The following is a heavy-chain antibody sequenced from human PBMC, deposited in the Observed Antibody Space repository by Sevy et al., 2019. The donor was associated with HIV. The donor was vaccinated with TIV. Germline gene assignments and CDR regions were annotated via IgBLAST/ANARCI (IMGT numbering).Heavy chain of an antibody. V-gene: IGHV3-33*01. J-gene: IGHJ6*02. D-gene: IGHD3-10*01. CDR3: ARGGGFGEFAIEFLVDYYYGMDV. CDR2: IWYDGSNK. Sequence: GGSLRLSCAASGFTFSSYGMHWVRQAPGKGLEWVAVIWYDGSNKYYADSVKGRFTISRDNSKNTLYLQMNSLRAEDTAVYYCARGGGFGEFAIEFLVDYYYGMDVWGQGTTVTVSS. CDR1: GFTFSSYG.